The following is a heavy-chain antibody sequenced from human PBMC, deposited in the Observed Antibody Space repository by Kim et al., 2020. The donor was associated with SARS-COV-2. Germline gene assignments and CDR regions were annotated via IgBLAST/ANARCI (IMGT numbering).Heavy chain of an antibody. D-gene: IGHD2-15*01. V-gene: IGHV4-4*02. J-gene: IGHJ4*02. CDR2: IYHSGST. Sequence: SETLSLTCAVSGGSISSSNWWRWVRQPPGKGLEWIGEIYHSGSTNYNPSLKSRVTISVDKSKNQLSLKLSSVTAADTAVYYCARIHCSGGSCYQKEYYFDYWGQGTLVTVSS. CDR1: GGSISSSNW. CDR3: ARIHCSGGSCYQKEYYFDY.